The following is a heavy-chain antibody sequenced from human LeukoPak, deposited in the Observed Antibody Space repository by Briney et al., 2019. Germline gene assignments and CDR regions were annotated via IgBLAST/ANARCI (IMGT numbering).Heavy chain of an antibody. CDR1: GFTFSSYW. CDR3: ARGGGGGGPTVYYYYGMDV. D-gene: IGHD2-15*01. Sequence: GGSLRLSCAASGFTFSSYWMHWVRQAPGKGLVWVSRINSDGSSTIYADSVKGRFTISRDNAKNTLYLQMNSLRAEDTAVYYCARGGGGGGPTVYYYYGMDVWGQGTTVTVSS. CDR2: INSDGSST. V-gene: IGHV3-74*01. J-gene: IGHJ6*02.